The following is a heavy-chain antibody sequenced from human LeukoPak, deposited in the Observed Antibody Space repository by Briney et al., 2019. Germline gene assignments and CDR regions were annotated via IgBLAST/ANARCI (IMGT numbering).Heavy chain of an antibody. D-gene: IGHD2-21*01. V-gene: IGHV4-59*01. Sequence: SETLSLTCTVSGGSISSYYWSWIRQPPGKGLEWIGYIYYSGSTNYNPSLKSRVTISVDTSKNQFSLKLSSVTAADTAVYYCARGGGVVHYYYYYYMDVWGKGTTVTVSS. CDR3: ARGGGVVHYYYYYYMDV. CDR1: GGSISSYY. CDR2: IYYSGST. J-gene: IGHJ6*03.